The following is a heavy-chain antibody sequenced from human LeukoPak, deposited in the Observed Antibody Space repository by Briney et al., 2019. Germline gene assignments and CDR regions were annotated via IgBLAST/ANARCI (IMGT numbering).Heavy chain of an antibody. J-gene: IGHJ5*02. D-gene: IGHD3-10*01. CDR1: GGSFSGYY. Sequence: SETLSLTCAVYGGSFSGYYWSWIRQPPGKGLEWIGEINHSGSTNYNPSLKSRVTISVDTSKNQFSLKLSSVTAADTAVYYCARHGRVVRGYQTKFDPWGQGTLVTVSS. V-gene: IGHV4-34*01. CDR3: ARHGRVVRGYQTKFDP. CDR2: INHSGST.